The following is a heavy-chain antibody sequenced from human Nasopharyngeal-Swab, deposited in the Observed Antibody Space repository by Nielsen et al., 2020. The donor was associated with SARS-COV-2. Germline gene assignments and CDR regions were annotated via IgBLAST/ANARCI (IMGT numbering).Heavy chain of an antibody. J-gene: IGHJ4*02. D-gene: IGHD6-13*01. V-gene: IGHV3-53*01. CDR2: TEIGGIT. CDR3: ANRRGGSWHPYCFDY. Sequence: GGSLRLSCAVSGFIVSSTYMSWVRQAPGKGLEWVSVTEIGGITHYADSVKGRFTISRDNSENTLYLQMNSLRAEDTAVYYCANRRGGSWHPYCFDYWGQGTQVTVSS. CDR1: GFIVSSTY.